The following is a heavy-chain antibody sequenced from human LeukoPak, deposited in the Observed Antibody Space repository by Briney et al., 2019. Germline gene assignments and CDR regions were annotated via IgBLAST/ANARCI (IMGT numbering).Heavy chain of an antibody. CDR3: ARSPFGEFSFDY. J-gene: IGHJ4*02. Sequence: ASVKVSCMASGYTFTSYGISWVRQAPGQGREWMGWISAYNGNTNYAQKLQGRVTLTTDTSTSTAYMELRSLRSDDTAVYYCARSPFGEFSFDYWGQGTLVTVSS. CDR2: ISAYNGNT. CDR1: GYTFTSYG. V-gene: IGHV1-18*01. D-gene: IGHD3-10*01.